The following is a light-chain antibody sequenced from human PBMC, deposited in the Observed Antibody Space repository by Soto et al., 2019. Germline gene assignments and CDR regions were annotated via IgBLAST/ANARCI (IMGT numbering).Light chain of an antibody. CDR1: SSDVGGYNF. CDR2: DVS. J-gene: IGLJ1*01. Sequence: QSVLTQPASVSGSPGQSITISCTGTSSDVGGYNFVSWYQQHPGKAPKLMIYDVSNRPSGVSDRFSGSKSGNTASLTIFGLQAEDEADYYCSSYATSTLEVFGTGTKVTVL. V-gene: IGLV2-14*03. CDR3: SSYATSTLEV.